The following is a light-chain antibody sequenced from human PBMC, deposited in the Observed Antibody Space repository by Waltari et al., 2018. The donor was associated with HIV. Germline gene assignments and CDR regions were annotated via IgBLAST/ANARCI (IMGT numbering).Light chain of an antibody. Sequence: QSVLTQPPSVSGAPGQRVTIPCTGSSSNIGAGHDVHWYQQFPGTAPKVLIYGNTYRPSGVPDRFSGSKSGSSASLLITGLQAEDDADYYCQSYDISLSGWVFGGGTKLTVL. CDR3: QSYDISLSGWV. CDR1: SSNIGAGHD. CDR2: GNT. V-gene: IGLV1-40*01. J-gene: IGLJ3*02.